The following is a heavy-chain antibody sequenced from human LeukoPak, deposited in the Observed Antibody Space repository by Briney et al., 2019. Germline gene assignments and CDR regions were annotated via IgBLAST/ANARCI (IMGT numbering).Heavy chain of an antibody. CDR3: ARVASYYDSSGYYLFDY. Sequence: ASVKVSCKASGYTFTSYGISWVRQAPGQGLEWMGWISAYNGNTNYAQKLQGRVTMTTDTSTSTAYMELRSLRSDDTAVYYRARVASYYDSSGYYLFDYWGQGTLVTVSS. V-gene: IGHV1-18*01. D-gene: IGHD3-22*01. J-gene: IGHJ4*02. CDR2: ISAYNGNT. CDR1: GYTFTSYG.